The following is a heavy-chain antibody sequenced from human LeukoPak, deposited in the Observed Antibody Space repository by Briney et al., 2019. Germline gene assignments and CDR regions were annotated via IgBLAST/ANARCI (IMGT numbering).Heavy chain of an antibody. D-gene: IGHD6-19*01. CDR3: ARGRIAVAGPYNWFDP. Sequence: SQTLSLTCSVSGDSITSGFNYWSWIRQPAGKRLEWIGRIYTSGSTNYNPSLKSRVTISMDTSQNQFSLKLTSVTAADTAVYFCARGRIAVAGPYNWFDPWGQGTLVTVSS. V-gene: IGHV4-61*02. J-gene: IGHJ5*02. CDR1: GDSITSGFNY. CDR2: IYTSGST.